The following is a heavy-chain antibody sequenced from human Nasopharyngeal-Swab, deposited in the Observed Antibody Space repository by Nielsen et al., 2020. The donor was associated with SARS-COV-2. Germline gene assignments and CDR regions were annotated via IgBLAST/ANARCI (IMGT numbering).Heavy chain of an antibody. J-gene: IGHJ4*02. Sequence: GESLKISCKGSGYRFTGYWIGWVRQMPGKGLEWMGIIYPGDSETRYSPSFQGQVTISADKSISTAYLQWSSLKASDTAVYYCARPLWSYADHFDYWGQGTLVTVSS. V-gene: IGHV5-51*01. D-gene: IGHD1-26*01. CDR2: IYPGDSET. CDR3: ARPLWSYADHFDY. CDR1: GYRFTGYW.